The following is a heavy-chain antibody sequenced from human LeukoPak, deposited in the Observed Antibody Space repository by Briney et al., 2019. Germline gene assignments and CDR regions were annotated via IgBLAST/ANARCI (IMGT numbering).Heavy chain of an antibody. D-gene: IGHD6-19*01. CDR3: PKSYSSGWWYMDV. V-gene: IGHV3-30*02. J-gene: IGHJ6*03. Sequence: GGSLRLSCAASGFTFSSYGMHWVRQAPGKGLEWVAFIRYDGSNKYYADSVKGRFTISRDNSENTLHLQMNSLRTEDTAVYYCPKSYSSGWWYMDVWGKGTTVTVSS. CDR1: GFTFSSYG. CDR2: IRYDGSNK.